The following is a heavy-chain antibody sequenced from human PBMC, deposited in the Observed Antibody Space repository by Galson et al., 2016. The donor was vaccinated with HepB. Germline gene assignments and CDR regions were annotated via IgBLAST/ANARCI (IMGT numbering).Heavy chain of an antibody. CDR2: INLIGSRT. D-gene: IGHD2/OR15-2a*01. J-gene: IGHJ3*02. CDR1: GFTFRNYW. V-gene: IGHV3-74*01. CDR3: VRGRDLWNAFDI. Sequence: SLRLSCAASGFTFRNYWMRWARQAPGEGLVWVSRINLIGSRTNYADSVKGRFTISRDNAKSALYLQMNSLTADDTALYYCVRGRDLWNAFDIWGQGTMVTVSS.